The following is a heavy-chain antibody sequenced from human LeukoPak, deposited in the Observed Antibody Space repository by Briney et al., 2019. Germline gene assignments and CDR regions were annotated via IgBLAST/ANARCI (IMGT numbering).Heavy chain of an antibody. J-gene: IGHJ4*02. CDR2: IRYDGSNK. D-gene: IGHD6-25*01. V-gene: IGHV3-30*02. Sequence: GGSLRLSCAASGFTFSTYGMHWVRQAPGKRLEWVAFIRYDGSNKYYADSVKGRFTISRDNSKNTLYVQMNSLRAEDRAVYYCAKVGIQANPQRAFDYWGQGTMVTVSS. CDR1: GFTFSTYG. CDR3: AKVGIQANPQRAFDY.